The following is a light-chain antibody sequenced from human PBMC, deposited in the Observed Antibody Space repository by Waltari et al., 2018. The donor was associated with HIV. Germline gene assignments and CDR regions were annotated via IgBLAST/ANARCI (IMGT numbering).Light chain of an antibody. CDR3: LLSYSGARPAI. CDR1: SGPVTSGHY. CDR2: DTN. Sequence: QAVVTQEPALTVSPGGTVTLTCCSSSGPVTSGHYPHWFQQKPGQAPRALIYDTNNKHSWTPARFSGSLLGGKAALTLSGAQPEDEADYFCLLSYSGARPAIFGGGTKLSVL. V-gene: IGLV7-46*01. J-gene: IGLJ2*01.